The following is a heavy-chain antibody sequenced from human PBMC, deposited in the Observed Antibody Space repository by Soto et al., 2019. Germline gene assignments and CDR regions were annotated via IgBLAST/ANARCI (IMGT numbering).Heavy chain of an antibody. V-gene: IGHV3-21*01. J-gene: IGHJ3*02. CDR1: GFTFSSYS. D-gene: IGHD3-3*01. CDR3: ARDSGLGYDFWSGYSAGNAFDI. Sequence: GGSLRLSCAASGFTFSSYSMNWVRQAPGKGLEWVSSISSSSYIYYADSVKGRFTISRDNAKNSLYLQMSSLRAEDTAVYYCARDSGLGYDFWSGYSAGNAFDIWGQGTMVTVSS. CDR2: ISSSSYI.